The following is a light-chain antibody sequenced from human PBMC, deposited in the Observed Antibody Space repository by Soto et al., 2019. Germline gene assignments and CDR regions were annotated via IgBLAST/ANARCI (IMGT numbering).Light chain of an antibody. CDR1: SSDVGGYNY. Sequence: QSVLAQPASVSGSPGQSITISCAGTSSDVGGYNYVSWYQHHPGKAPKLMIYDVSMRPSGVSDRFSGSKSGNTASLTISGLQSEDETDYYCCSYAGSSTPFVFGTGTKVTVL. V-gene: IGLV2-23*02. J-gene: IGLJ1*01. CDR3: CSYAGSSTPFV. CDR2: DVS.